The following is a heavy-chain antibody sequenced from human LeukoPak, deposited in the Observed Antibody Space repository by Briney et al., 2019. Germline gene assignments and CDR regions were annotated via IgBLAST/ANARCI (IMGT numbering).Heavy chain of an antibody. V-gene: IGHV5-51*01. CDR2: IYPDDSDT. J-gene: IGHJ4*02. CDR1: GYTFATYW. CDR3: ARRSPYDSSGHFPFDY. Sequence: GASLKISCKGSGYTFATYWIGWARQMPGKGLEWMGNIYPDDSDTRYSPSFQGQVTISADKSISTAYLQWSSLKASDTAMYYCARRSPYDSSGHFPFDYWGQGTLVTVSS. D-gene: IGHD3-22*01.